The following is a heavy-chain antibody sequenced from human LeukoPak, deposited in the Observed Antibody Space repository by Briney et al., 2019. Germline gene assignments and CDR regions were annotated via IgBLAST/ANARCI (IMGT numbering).Heavy chain of an antibody. D-gene: IGHD5-12*01. Sequence: GGSLRLSCAASGFTFSSYGMHWVRQAPGKGLEWVAVISYDGSNKYYADSVKGRFTISRDNSKSTLYLQMNSLRAEDTAVYYCAKASGSESIVATAPLDYWGQGTLVTVSS. CDR1: GFTFSSYG. CDR2: ISYDGSNK. J-gene: IGHJ4*02. V-gene: IGHV3-30*18. CDR3: AKASGSESIVATAPLDY.